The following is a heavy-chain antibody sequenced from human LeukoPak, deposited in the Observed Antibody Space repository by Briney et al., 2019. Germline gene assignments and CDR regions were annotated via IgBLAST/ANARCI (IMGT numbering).Heavy chain of an antibody. Sequence: PGRSLRLSCAASGFTFSSYAKRWVRQAPGKGLEWVAVLSYDGSNKYYADSVKGRFTISRDNSKNTLDLQMNSLRAEDTAVYYCARAPFSYCSSTSCYLDYWAQGTLVTVSS. J-gene: IGHJ4*02. CDR1: GFTFSSYA. V-gene: IGHV3-30-3*01. CDR3: ARAPFSYCSSTSCYLDY. D-gene: IGHD2-2*01. CDR2: LSYDGSNK.